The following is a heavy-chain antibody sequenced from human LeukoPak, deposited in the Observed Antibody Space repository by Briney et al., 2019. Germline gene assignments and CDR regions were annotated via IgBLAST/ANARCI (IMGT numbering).Heavy chain of an antibody. J-gene: IGHJ1*01. V-gene: IGHV3-33*06. D-gene: IGHD4-11*01. CDR1: GFTFSHDG. Sequence: PGGSLRLSCAASGFTFSHDGMHWVRQTPGAGLEWVAVIWSDGSDKYYAKSVKGRFTISRDNSKNSLFLQMNSLRAEDTAVYCCAKDAQRGFDYSNSLQNWGQGILVTVSS. CDR3: AKDAQRGFDYSNSLQN. CDR2: IWSDGSDK.